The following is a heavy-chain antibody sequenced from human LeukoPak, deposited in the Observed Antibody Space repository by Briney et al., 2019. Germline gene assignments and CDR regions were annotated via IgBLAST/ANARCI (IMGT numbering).Heavy chain of an antibody. Sequence: GGSLRLSCAASGFTFSSYSMNWVRQAPGKGLEWVSSISSSSSYIYYADSVKGRFTISRDNAKNSLYLQMNSLRAEDTAIYYCGLYTSSQTGMDVWGQGTAVTVSS. CDR3: GLYTSSQTGMDV. V-gene: IGHV3-21*01. J-gene: IGHJ6*02. CDR1: GFTFSSYS. CDR2: ISSSSSYI. D-gene: IGHD6-19*01.